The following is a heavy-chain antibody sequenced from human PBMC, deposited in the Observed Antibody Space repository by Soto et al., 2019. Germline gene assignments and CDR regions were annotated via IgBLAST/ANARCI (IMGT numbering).Heavy chain of an antibody. J-gene: IGHJ6*02. CDR3: ARDLSAVAGTYYGMDV. D-gene: IGHD6-19*01. Sequence: ASETLSLTCTVSGGSISSGGYYWSWIRQHPGKGLEWIGYIYYSGSTYYNPSLKSRVTISVDTSKNQFSLKLSSVTAADTAVYYCARDLSAVAGTYYGMDVWGQGTTVTVSS. CDR2: IYYSGST. CDR1: GGSISSGGYY. V-gene: IGHV4-31*03.